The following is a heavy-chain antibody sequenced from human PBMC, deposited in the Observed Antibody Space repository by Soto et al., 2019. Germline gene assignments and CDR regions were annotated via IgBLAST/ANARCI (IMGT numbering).Heavy chain of an antibody. CDR2: IIPILGIA. CDR3: ARDLYDILTGYYRYPHYFDY. Sequence: GGSVKVSCKASGGTFSSYTISWVRQAPGQGLEWMGRIIPILGIANYAQKFQGRVTITADKSTSTAYMELSSLRSEDTAVYYCARDLYDILTGYYRYPHYFDYWGQGTLVTVSS. J-gene: IGHJ4*02. V-gene: IGHV1-69*04. D-gene: IGHD3-9*01. CDR1: GGTFSSYT.